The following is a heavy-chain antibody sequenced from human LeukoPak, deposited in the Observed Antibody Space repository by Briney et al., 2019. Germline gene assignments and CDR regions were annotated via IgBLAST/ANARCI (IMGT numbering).Heavy chain of an antibody. Sequence: GGSLRLSCATSGFGFTDYPMNWVRQAPGKGLEWISNIRTTAEGAKYAYYADSVKGRVTISRDDGKNTLYLHMNSLGDDDTAVYYCATDQRYAFDYWGQGILVTVSS. V-gene: IGHV3-48*02. D-gene: IGHD3-9*01. CDR1: GFGFTDYP. CDR3: ATDQRYAFDY. J-gene: IGHJ4*02. CDR2: IRTTAEGAKYA.